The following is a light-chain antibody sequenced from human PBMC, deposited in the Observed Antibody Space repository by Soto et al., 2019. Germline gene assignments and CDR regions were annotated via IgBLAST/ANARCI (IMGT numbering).Light chain of an antibody. Sequence: QSVLTQPTSLSGAPGQRVTISCTGSSSNIGATYDVQWYQQLPGTAPKLLIYGNSNRPSGVPDRFSGSKSGTSASLAITGLQAYDEADYYCQSYDSSLSAQYVFGTGTELTVL. CDR3: QSYDSSLSAQYV. V-gene: IGLV1-40*01. J-gene: IGLJ1*01. CDR1: SSNIGATYD. CDR2: GNS.